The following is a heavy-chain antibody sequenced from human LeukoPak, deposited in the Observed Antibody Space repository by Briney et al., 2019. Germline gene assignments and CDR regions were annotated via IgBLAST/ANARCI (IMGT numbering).Heavy chain of an antibody. Sequence: GGSLRLSCAASGFTFDDYAMHWVRQAPGKGLEWVSGISWNGGSIGYADSVKGRFTVSRDNAENSLYLQMNSLRAEDTAVYYCARLWGDATIFDLWGQGTLVTVSS. CDR2: ISWNGGSI. V-gene: IGHV3-9*01. CDR3: ARLWGDATIFDL. CDR1: GFTFDDYA. J-gene: IGHJ4*02. D-gene: IGHD4/OR15-4a*01.